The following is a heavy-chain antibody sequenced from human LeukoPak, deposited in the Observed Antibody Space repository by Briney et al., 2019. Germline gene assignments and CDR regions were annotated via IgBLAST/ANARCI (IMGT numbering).Heavy chain of an antibody. CDR3: ARGTIGVFSYFDL. CDR2: ISYDGNQK. V-gene: IGHV3-30*07. J-gene: IGHJ4*02. D-gene: IGHD3-22*01. CDR1: VFTFSIYA. Sequence: PGGSLRLSCEASVFTFSIYAMHWVRQAPGKGLEWVAVISYDGNQKHYADSVKGRFTISRDNSKNTLDLQMNSLRGDDTAVYYCARGTIGVFSYFDLWGQGTQVSVSS.